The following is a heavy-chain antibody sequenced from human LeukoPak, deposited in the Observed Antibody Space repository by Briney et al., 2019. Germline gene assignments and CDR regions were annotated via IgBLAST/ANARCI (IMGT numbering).Heavy chain of an antibody. CDR2: IKQDGSEK. Sequence: PGGSLRFSCAASGCTFSSYWMSWVRQAPGKGLEWVANIKQDGSEKYYVDSVKGRFTISRDNTKNSLYLQMNSLRAEDTAVYYCADDAFDIWGQGTMVTVSS. V-gene: IGHV3-7*01. CDR1: GCTFSSYW. CDR3: ADDAFDI. J-gene: IGHJ3*02.